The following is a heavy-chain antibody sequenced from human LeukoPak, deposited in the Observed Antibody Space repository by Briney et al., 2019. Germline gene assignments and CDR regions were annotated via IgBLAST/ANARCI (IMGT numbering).Heavy chain of an antibody. V-gene: IGHV4-59*01. CDR1: GGSISSYY. CDR2: IYYSGST. J-gene: IGHJ5*02. D-gene: IGHD2-8*01. CDR3: ARGHGYCTNGVCYGLDWFDP. Sequence: SETLSRTCTVSGGSISSYYWSWIRQPPGEGLEWIGYIYYSGSTNYNPSLKSRVTISVDTSKNQFSLKLSSVTAADTAVYYCARGHGYCTNGVCYGLDWFDPWGQGTLVTVSS.